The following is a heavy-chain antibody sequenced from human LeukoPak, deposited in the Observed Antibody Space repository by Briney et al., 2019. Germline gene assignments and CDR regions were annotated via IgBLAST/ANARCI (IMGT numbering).Heavy chain of an antibody. CDR1: GGPFSGYY. D-gene: IGHD6-13*01. CDR2: INHSGST. CDR3: ARVRGTKQQLAPFDY. Sequence: SETLSLTCAVYGGPFSGYYWSWIRQPPGKGLDWIGEINHSGSTNYNPSLKSRVTISVDTSKNQFSLKLSSVTAADTAVYYCARVRGTKQQLAPFDYWGQGTLITVSS. V-gene: IGHV4-34*01. J-gene: IGHJ4*02.